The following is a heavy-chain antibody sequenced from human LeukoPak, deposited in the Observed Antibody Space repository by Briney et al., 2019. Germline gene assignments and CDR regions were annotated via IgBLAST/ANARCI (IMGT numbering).Heavy chain of an antibody. D-gene: IGHD3-22*01. CDR3: AREVVDYYDSMWDY. J-gene: IGHJ4*02. CDR2: INPNSGGT. Sequence: GASVKVSCKASGYTFTGYYMHWVRQAPGQGLEWMGWINPNSGGTNYAQKFQGRVTMTRDTSISTAYMELSRLRSDDTAVYYCAREVVDYYDSMWDYWGQGTLVTVSS. V-gene: IGHV1-2*02. CDR1: GYTFTGYY.